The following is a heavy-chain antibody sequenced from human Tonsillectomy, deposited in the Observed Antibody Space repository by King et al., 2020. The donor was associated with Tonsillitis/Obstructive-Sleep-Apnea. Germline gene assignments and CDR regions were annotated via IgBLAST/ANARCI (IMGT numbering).Heavy chain of an antibody. V-gene: IGHV3-11*06. CDR1: RFTFSDYY. CDR2: ISSDSSHT. J-gene: IGHJ4*02. CDR3: AREIPQVGASGY. Sequence: VQLVESGGGLVKPGGSLRLSCAASRFTFSDYYMSWIRQAPGKGLEWVSYISSDSSHTDYADSVKGRFTISRDNAKNSLYLLMNSLRAEDTAVYYCAREIPQVGASGYWGQGTLVTVSS. D-gene: IGHD1-26*01.